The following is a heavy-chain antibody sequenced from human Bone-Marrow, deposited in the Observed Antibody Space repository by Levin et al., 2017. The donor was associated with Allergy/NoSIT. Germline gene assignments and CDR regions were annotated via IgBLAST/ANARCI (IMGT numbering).Heavy chain of an antibody. Sequence: PGESLKISCKASGYSFTDSYINWVRLAPGQGLEWMGRISPSSGNTKYAQKFQGRGTMTRDTSISTAYMELTSLNSDDTAFYYCATSPGFNYFDYWGQGTLVTVSS. V-gene: IGHV1-2*06. CDR1: GYSFTDSY. CDR3: ATSPGFNYFDY. CDR2: ISPSSGNT. J-gene: IGHJ4*02. D-gene: IGHD1-1*01.